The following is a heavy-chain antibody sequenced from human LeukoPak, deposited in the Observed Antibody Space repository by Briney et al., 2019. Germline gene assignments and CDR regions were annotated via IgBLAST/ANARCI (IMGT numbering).Heavy chain of an antibody. CDR1: GYTLRSYG. V-gene: IGHV1-18*01. CDR3: ARQNYYDSSGYGGY. J-gene: IGHJ4*02. D-gene: IGHD3-22*01. CDR2: ISAYNGTT. Sequence: ASVKVSCKASGYTLRSYGITWVRQAPGQGLEWMGWISAYNGTTKYPQKLQGRVTMTRDTSISTAYMELSRLRSEDTAVYYCARQNYYDSSGYGGYWGQGTLVTVSS.